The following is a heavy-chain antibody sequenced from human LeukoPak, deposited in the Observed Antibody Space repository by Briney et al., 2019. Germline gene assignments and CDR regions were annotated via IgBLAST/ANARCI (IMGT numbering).Heavy chain of an antibody. CDR2: ISAYNGNT. D-gene: IGHD5-24*01. V-gene: IGHV1-18*01. CDR1: GYTFTSYG. Sequence: ASVKVSCKASGYTFTSYGISWVRQAPGQGLEWMGWISAYNGNTNYAQKLQGRVTMTTDTSTSTAYMELRSLRSDDTAVYYCHMGEDGYNGYYGMDVWGQGTTVTVSS. J-gene: IGHJ6*02. CDR3: HMGEDGYNGYYGMDV.